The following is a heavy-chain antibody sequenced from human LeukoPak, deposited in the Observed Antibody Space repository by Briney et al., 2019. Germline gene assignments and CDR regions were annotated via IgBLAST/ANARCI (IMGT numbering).Heavy chain of an antibody. CDR2: IWYDGSNK. Sequence: GGSLRLSCAASGFTFSSYGMHWVRQAPGKGLEWVAVIWYDGSNKYYADSVKGRFTISRDNSKNTLYLQMNSLRAEDTAVYYCARGGGRRHMKGVYFDYWGQGTLVTVSS. CDR3: ARGGGRRHMKGVYFDY. V-gene: IGHV3-33*01. D-gene: IGHD1-1*01. CDR1: GFTFSSYG. J-gene: IGHJ4*02.